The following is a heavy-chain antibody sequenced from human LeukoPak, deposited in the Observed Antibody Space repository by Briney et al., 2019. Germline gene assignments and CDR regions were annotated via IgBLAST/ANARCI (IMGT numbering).Heavy chain of an antibody. J-gene: IGHJ4*02. Sequence: GGSLRLSCAASGFIFSSNAMSWVRQAPGKGLEWVSSISSSSSYIYYADSVKGRFTISRDNAKNSLYLQMNSLRAEDTAVYYCARDSDLGSGWYVDFDYWGQGTLVTVSS. CDR2: ISSSSSYI. CDR3: ARDSDLGSGWYVDFDY. D-gene: IGHD6-19*01. V-gene: IGHV3-21*01. CDR1: GFIFSSNA.